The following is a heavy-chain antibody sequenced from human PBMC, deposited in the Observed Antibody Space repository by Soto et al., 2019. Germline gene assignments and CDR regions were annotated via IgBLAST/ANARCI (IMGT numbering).Heavy chain of an antibody. CDR2: ISSTTNYI. Sequence: PGGSLRLSCAASGFTFTRYSMNWVRQAPGKGLEWVSSISSTTNYIYYGDSMKGRFTISRDNAKNSLYLEMNSLRAEDTAVYYCARESEDLTSNFDYWGQGTMVTVSS. J-gene: IGHJ4*02. V-gene: IGHV3-21*06. CDR3: ARESEDLTSNFDY. CDR1: GFTFTRYS.